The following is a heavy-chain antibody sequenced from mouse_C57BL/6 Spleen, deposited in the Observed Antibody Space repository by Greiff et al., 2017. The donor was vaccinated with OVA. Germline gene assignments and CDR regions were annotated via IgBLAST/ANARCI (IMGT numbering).Heavy chain of an antibody. CDR3: ARRDWYFDV. V-gene: IGHV1-55*01. CDR2: IYPGSGST. Sequence: QVQLQQPGAELVKPGASVKMSCKASGYTFTSYWITWVKQRPGQGLEWIGDIYPGSGSTNYNEKFKSKATLTVYTSSSTAYMQLSSLTSEDSAVYYCARRDWYFDVWGTGTTVTVSS. CDR1: GYTFTSYW. J-gene: IGHJ1*03.